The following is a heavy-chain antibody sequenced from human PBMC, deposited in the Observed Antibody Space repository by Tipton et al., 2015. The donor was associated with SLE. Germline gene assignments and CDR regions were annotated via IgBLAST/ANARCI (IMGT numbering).Heavy chain of an antibody. CDR1: GGSISSGSYY. J-gene: IGHJ4*02. Sequence: TLSLTCTVSGGSISSGSYYWSWIRQPAGKGLEWIGRIYYSGSTNYNPSLKSRVTISVDTSKNQFSLKLSSVTAADTAVYYCARERQGYGSEPFFDYWGQGTLVTVSS. CDR3: ARERQGYGSEPFFDY. V-gene: IGHV4-61*10. D-gene: IGHD3-10*01. CDR2: IYYSGST.